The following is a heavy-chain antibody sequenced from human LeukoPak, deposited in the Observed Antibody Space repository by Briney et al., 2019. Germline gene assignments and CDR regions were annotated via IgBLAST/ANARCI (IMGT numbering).Heavy chain of an antibody. D-gene: IGHD3-10*01. J-gene: IGHJ4*02. V-gene: IGHV4-38-2*02. Sequence: PSETLSLTRTVSGYSISSGYYWGWIRQPPGKGLEWIGSMYHSGTTSYNPSPKSRVTMSVDASKNQFSLELSSVTAADTAVYYCARVLDYYGSGTRDFDYWGQGTLVTVSS. CDR2: MYHSGTT. CDR1: GYSISSGYY. CDR3: ARVLDYYGSGTRDFDY.